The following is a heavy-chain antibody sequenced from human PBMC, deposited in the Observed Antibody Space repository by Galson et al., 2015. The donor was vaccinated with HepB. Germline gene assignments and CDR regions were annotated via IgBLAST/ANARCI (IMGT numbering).Heavy chain of an antibody. Sequence: SLRLSCAASGFTFSSFDMHWVRQTTGKGLEWVSALGTAGDPHYSGSVKGRFTISREDAKNSLYLQMNSLRAGDTAIYYCARGSRRNAFDFWGQGTRVIVSS. V-gene: IGHV3-13*05. CDR3: ARGSRRNAFDF. J-gene: IGHJ3*01. D-gene: IGHD6-13*01. CDR2: LGTAGDP. CDR1: GFTFSSFD.